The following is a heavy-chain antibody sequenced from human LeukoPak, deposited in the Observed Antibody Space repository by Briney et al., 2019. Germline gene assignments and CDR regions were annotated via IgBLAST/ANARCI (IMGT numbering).Heavy chain of an antibody. J-gene: IGHJ4*02. CDR2: ISDSGGDT. CDR3: ARISGRLDY. CDR1: GFTFSKSP. V-gene: IGHV3-23*01. Sequence: GGSLRLSCAASGFTFSKSPMTWVRQALGKGLEWVSTISDSGGDTYHADSVKGRFTISRDNSMNRLYLQMNSLRAEDTAVYYCARISGRLDYWGQGTLVTVSS. D-gene: IGHD2/OR15-2a*01.